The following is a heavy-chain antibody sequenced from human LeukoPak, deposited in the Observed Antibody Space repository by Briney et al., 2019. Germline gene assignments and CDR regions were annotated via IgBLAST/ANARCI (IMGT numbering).Heavy chain of an antibody. CDR2: IYPGDSDT. V-gene: IGHV5-51*01. CDR3: ARERPHDAFDI. CDR1: GYRFTSYW. J-gene: IGHJ3*02. Sequence: GESLKISCKGSGYRFTSYWIGWARQMPGKGLEWMGIIYPGDSDTRYSPSFQGQVTISADKSISTAYLQWSSLKASDTAMYYCARERPHDAFDIWGQGTMVTVSS.